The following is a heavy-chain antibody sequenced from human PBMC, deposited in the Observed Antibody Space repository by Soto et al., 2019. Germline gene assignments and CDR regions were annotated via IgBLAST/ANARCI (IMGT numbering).Heavy chain of an antibody. D-gene: IGHD3-10*01. CDR1: GFTFSSYG. J-gene: IGHJ6*02. V-gene: IGHV3-30*03. CDR3: ARGGVSGSGSYYNVYYYYGMDV. CDR2: ISYDGSNK. Sequence: GGSLRLSCAASGFTFSSYGMHWVRQAPGKGLEWVAVISYDGSNKGYADSVKGRFTISRVNSKNTLYLHMNSLRAEGTAVYYCARGGVSGSGSYYNVYYYYGMDVWGQGTTVTVSS.